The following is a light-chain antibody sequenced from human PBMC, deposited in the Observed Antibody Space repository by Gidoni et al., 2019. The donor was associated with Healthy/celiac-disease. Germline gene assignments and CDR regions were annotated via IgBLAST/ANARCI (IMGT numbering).Light chain of an antibody. V-gene: IGKV1-39*01. CDR2: AAS. J-gene: IGKJ1*01. CDR3: QQSSSTPWT. CDR1: QSIRSY. Sequence: DIQMTQSPSSLSASVGDRVTITCRASQSIRSYLNWYQQQPGKAPKLLIYAASSLQSGVPSRFSCSASATDFPLTISILQPEDFATYYCQQSSSTPWTFGQGTKVEIK.